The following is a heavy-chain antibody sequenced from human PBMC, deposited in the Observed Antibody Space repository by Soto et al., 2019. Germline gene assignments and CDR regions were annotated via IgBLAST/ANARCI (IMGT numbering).Heavy chain of an antibody. CDR1: GYTFTSYL. Sequence: GASVKVSRKASGYTFTSYLITWVRQAPGQGLEWMGWISAYNGKTNYAQMLQGRVTMTTDTSTATAYMEMRSLRSDDTAVYYCARQNYYSGMDVWGQGTTVTVSS. CDR3: ARQNYYSGMDV. V-gene: IGHV1-18*01. J-gene: IGHJ6*02. CDR2: ISAYNGKT.